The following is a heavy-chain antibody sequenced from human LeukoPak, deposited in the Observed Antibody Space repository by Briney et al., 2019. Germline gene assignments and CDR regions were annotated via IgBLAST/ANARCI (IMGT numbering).Heavy chain of an antibody. CDR3: TRGSSGWEPTDY. J-gene: IGHJ4*02. V-gene: IGHV3-49*03. Sequence: GGSLRLSCTASGFTFGDYAMSWFRQARGKGLEWVGFIRSKAYGGTTEYAASVKGRFTISRDDSKSIAYLQMNSLKTEGTAVYYCTRGSSGWEPTDYWGQGTLVTVSS. CDR2: IRSKAYGGTT. CDR1: GFTFGDYA. D-gene: IGHD6-19*01.